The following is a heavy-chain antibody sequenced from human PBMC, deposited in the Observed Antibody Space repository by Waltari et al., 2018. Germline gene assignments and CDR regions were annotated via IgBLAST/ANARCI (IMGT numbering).Heavy chain of an antibody. V-gene: IGHV3-23*01. J-gene: IGHJ4*02. CDR2: ISDSGVIT. CDR3: ARHLYSIDYLELAK. Sequence: HLLESGGGLAQPGGSLRLSCAASGFNFISYAMSWVRQAPGKGLEWVSGISDSGVITKYADSVKGRFTVSRDNSKNTVFLHLNSLRAEDTAFYYCARHLYSIDYLELAKWGQGTLVTVSS. D-gene: IGHD3-22*01. CDR1: GFNFISYA.